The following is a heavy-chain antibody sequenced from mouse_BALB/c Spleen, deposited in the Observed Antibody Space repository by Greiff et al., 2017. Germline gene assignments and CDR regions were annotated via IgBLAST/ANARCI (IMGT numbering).Heavy chain of an antibody. CDR1: GYTFTNYW. V-gene: IGHV1-63*02. Sequence: QVQLQQSGAELVRPGTSVKISCTASGYTFTNYWLGWVKQRPGHGLEWIGDIYPGGGYTNYNEKFKGKATLTADTSSSTAYMQLSSLTSEDSAVYFCAKVPLTGTIWYFDVWGAGTTVTVSS. CDR3: AKVPLTGTIWYFDV. J-gene: IGHJ1*01. D-gene: IGHD4-1*01. CDR2: IYPGGGYT.